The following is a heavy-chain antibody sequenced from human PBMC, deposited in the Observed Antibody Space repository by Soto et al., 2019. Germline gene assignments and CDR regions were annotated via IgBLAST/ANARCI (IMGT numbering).Heavy chain of an antibody. J-gene: IGHJ4*02. CDR1: GGTFSSYT. D-gene: IGHD6-6*01. Sequence: ASVKVSCKASGGTFSSYTISWVRQAPGQGLEWMGRIIPILGIANYAQKFQGRVTITADKSTSTAYMELSSLRSEDTAVYYCARAVEYSSSFDYWGQGTLVTVSS. CDR3: ARAVEYSSSFDY. V-gene: IGHV1-69*02. CDR2: IIPILGIA.